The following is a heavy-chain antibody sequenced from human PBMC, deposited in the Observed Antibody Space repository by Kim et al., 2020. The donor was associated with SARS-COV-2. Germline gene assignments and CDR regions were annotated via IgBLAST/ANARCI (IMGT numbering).Heavy chain of an antibody. D-gene: IGHD3-22*01. Sequence: SLRSRVTISVDTSKNQFSLKLSSVTAADTAVYYCARFRITMIVVADAFDIWGQGTMVTVSS. V-gene: IGHV4-31*02. J-gene: IGHJ3*02. CDR3: ARFRITMIVVADAFDI.